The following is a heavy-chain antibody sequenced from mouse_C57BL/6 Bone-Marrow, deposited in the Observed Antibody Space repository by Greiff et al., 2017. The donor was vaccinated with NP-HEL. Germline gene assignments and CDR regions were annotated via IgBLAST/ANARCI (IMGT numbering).Heavy chain of an antibody. CDR1: GYTFTSYW. Sequence: QVQLQQPGAELVRPGSSVKLSCKASGYTFTSYWMHWVKQRPIQGLEWIGNIDPSDSETHYNQNFKYKATLTVAKSSSTAYLPLSSLTSEDSAVYYCAREGFAYWGPGTLVTVSA. CDR3: AREGFAY. J-gene: IGHJ3*01. CDR2: IDPSDSET. V-gene: IGHV1-52*01.